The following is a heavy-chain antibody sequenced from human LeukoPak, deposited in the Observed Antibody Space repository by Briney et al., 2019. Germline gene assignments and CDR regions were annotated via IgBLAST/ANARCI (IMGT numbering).Heavy chain of an antibody. CDR1: GYTFPSYF. J-gene: IGHJ6*02. CDR2: INPTGGST. D-gene: IGHD5-24*01. V-gene: IGHV1-46*01. Sequence: ASVKVSCKASGYTFPSYFMHWVRQAPGQGLEWMGIINPTGGSTTYAQKFQGRVTMTRDTSTSTVYMELSSLRSEDTAVYYCARDGYKRDYYDGMDVWGQGTTVTVSS. CDR3: ARDGYKRDYYDGMDV.